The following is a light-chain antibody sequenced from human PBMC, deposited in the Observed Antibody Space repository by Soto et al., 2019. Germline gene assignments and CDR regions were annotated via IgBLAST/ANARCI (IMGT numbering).Light chain of an antibody. J-gene: IGKJ5*01. CDR1: QSLTNPY. CDR2: DIS. V-gene: IGKV3-20*01. CDR3: QQYGSSEII. Sequence: ENVLTQSPGTLSLSPGDIATIFCSARQSLTNPYIAWYQQKPGQAPRLLIYDISSRATGIPDRFSGSVSGTDFTLTITRLEPEDFAVFYCQQYGSSEIIFGQGTRLEIK.